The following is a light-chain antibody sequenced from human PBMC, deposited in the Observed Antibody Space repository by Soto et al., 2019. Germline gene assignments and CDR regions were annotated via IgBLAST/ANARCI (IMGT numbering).Light chain of an antibody. Sequence: EILVPQSHVTLSMSPGESVILSCRTSQSVGTNLAWYQKNPGQANRLLIYGASTRATGIPARFSGSGSGTYFTLTISSLQSEEFAVYYCKQYDTWTWTVGLGTKVDIK. CDR3: KQYDTWTWT. CDR1: QSVGTN. V-gene: IGKV3-15*01. CDR2: GAS. J-gene: IGKJ1*01.